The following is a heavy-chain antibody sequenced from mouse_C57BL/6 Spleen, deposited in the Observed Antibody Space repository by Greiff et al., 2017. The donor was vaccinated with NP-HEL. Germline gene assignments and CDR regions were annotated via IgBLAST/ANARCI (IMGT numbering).Heavy chain of an antibody. J-gene: IGHJ4*01. CDR3: ARHYYGSPQYYYAMDY. Sequence: EVKVVESGGDLVKPGGSLKLSCAASGFTFSSYGMSWVRQTPDKRLEWVATISSGGSYTYYPDSVKGRFTISRDNAKNTLYLQMSSLKSEDTAMYYCARHYYGSPQYYYAMDYWGQGTSVTVSS. CDR2: ISSGGSYT. CDR1: GFTFSSYG. V-gene: IGHV5-6*01. D-gene: IGHD1-1*01.